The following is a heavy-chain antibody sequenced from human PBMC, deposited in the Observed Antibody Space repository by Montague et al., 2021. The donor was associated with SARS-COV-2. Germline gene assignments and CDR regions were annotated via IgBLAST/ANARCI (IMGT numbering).Heavy chain of an antibody. D-gene: IGHD6-13*01. J-gene: IGHJ6*02. CDR1: GGSISSSSYY. CDR3: ARVGRQQLVRLSGVDV. Sequence: SETLSLTCTVSGGSISSSSYYWGWIRQPPGKGLEWIGSIYYSGSTYYNPSLKIRVTISVDTSKNQFSLKLSSVTAADTAVYYCARVGRQQLVRLSGVDVWGQGTTVTVSS. CDR2: IYYSGST. V-gene: IGHV4-39*07.